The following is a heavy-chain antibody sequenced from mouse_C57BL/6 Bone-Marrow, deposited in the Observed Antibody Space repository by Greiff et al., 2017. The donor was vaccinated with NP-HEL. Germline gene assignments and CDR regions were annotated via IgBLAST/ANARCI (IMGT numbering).Heavy chain of an antibody. CDR3: ASHRYFDV. CDR2: ISSGGSYT. V-gene: IGHV5-6*01. CDR1: GFTFSSYG. J-gene: IGHJ1*03. Sequence: EVQGVESGGDLVKPGGSLKLSCAASGFTFSSYGMSWVRQTPDKRLEWVATISSGGSYTYYPDSVKGRFTISRDNAKNTLYLQMSSLKSEDTAMYYCASHRYFDVWGTGTTVTVSA.